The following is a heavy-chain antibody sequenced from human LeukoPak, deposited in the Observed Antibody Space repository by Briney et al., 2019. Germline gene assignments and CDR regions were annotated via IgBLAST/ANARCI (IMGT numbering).Heavy chain of an antibody. V-gene: IGHV3-23*01. CDR2: ISGSGSNT. J-gene: IGHJ4*02. CDR3: ARVPYYGSGSYSTYFDY. Sequence: GGSLRLSCAASGFTLSSYGMSWVRQAPGKGLEWVSGISGSGSNTDYADSVKGRFTISRDNAKNSLYLQMNSLRAEDTAVYYCARVPYYGSGSYSTYFDYWGQGTVVTVSS. D-gene: IGHD3-10*01. CDR1: GFTLSSYG.